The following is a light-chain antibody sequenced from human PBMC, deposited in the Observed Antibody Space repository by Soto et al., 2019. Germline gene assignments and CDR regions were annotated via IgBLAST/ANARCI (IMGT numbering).Light chain of an antibody. Sequence: EIVLTQSPGTLSLSPGERATLSCRASQSVSSNYLGWFQQKPGQAPRLLIFGASYRDTGIPDRFSGSGSGTDFTLTIRRLEPEDFAMYYCQQYGSSPGTFGQGTKVEVK. CDR2: GAS. J-gene: IGKJ1*01. CDR1: QSVSSNY. CDR3: QQYGSSPGT. V-gene: IGKV3-20*01.